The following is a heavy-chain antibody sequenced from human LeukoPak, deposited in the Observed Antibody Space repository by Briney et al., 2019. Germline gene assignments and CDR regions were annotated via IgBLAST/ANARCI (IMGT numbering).Heavy chain of an antibody. D-gene: IGHD3-3*01. CDR2: IYYSGST. CDR1: GGSISSGDYY. J-gene: IGHJ4*02. CDR3: ARGVITIFGVASGFDY. V-gene: IGHV4-30-4*01. Sequence: PSQTLSLTCTVSGGSISSGDYYWSWIRQPPGKGLEWIGYIYYSGSTNYNPSLKSRVTISVDTSKDQFSLKLSSVTAADTAVYYCARGVITIFGVASGFDYWGQGTLVTVSS.